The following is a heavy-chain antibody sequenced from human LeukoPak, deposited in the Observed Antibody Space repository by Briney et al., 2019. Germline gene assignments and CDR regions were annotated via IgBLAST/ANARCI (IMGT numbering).Heavy chain of an antibody. J-gene: IGHJ4*02. CDR3: ARETSGSH. V-gene: IGHV3-23*01. CDR2: ITNSGGST. Sequence: PGRSLRLSCAASGFSFSNNGMHRVRQAPGKGLEWVSTITNSGGSTYYADSVKGRFTISRDNSKNSLYLQMNSLRAEDTAVYYCARETSGSHWGQGTLVTVSS. D-gene: IGHD1-26*01. CDR1: GFSFSNNG.